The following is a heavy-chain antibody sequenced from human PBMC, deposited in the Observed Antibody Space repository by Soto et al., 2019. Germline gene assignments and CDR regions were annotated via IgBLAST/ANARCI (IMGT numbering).Heavy chain of an antibody. D-gene: IGHD6-13*01. CDR2: ISYDGSNK. V-gene: IGHV3-30-3*01. CDR1: GFTFSSYA. CDR3: ARPYSSSWPDWGRTYYFDY. J-gene: IGHJ4*02. Sequence: QVQLVESGGGVVQPGRSLRLSCAASGFTFSSYAMHWVRQAPGKGLEWVAVISYDGSNKYYADSVKGRFTISRDNSKNTLYLQMNSPRAEDTAVYYCARPYSSSWPDWGRTYYFDYWGQGTLVTVSS.